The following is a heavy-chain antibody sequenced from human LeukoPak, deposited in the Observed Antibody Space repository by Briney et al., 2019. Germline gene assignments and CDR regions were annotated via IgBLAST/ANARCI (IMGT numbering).Heavy chain of an antibody. CDR1: GYTFSGYY. CDR2: INPNIGVI. D-gene: IGHD3-10*01. CDR3: VKGDYYGSGTIIVL. Sequence: GSVKVSCKASGYTFSGYYMHWVRQAPGQGLEWRGWINPNIGVIKYAQTLQGRVTMTRETSLSTAYMGMTSLRSDDTAVYYCVKGDYYGSGTIIVLWGQGTLVTVSS. V-gene: IGHV1-2*02. J-gene: IGHJ4*02.